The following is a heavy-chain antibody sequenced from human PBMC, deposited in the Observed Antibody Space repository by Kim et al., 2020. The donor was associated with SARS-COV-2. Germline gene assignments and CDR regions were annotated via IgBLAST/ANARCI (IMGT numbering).Heavy chain of an antibody. CDR1: GFTFSSYA. D-gene: IGHD3-9*01. Sequence: GGSLRLSCAASGFTFSSYAMHWVRQAPGKGLEWVAVISYDGSNKYYADSVKGRFTISRDNSKNTLYLQMNSLRAEDTAVYYCARDHYDILTGYYTYWYFDLWGRGTLVTVSS. J-gene: IGHJ2*01. CDR3: ARDHYDILTGYYTYWYFDL. CDR2: ISYDGSNK. V-gene: IGHV3-30*04.